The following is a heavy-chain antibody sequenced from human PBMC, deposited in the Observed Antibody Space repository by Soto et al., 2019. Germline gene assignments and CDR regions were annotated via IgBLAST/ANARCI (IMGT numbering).Heavy chain of an antibody. J-gene: IGHJ5*02. CDR3: ARGWGIAAPGPKWFDP. D-gene: IGHD6-13*01. CDR1: GYSLSGYY. V-gene: IGHV1-2*02. CDR2: INPNSGGT. Sequence: ASVKVSCKASGYSLSGYYLHWVRQAPGQGPEWMGWINPNSGGTKYVQKFQGRVTMTRDTSISTVYLELSRLRSDDTAVYYCARGWGIAAPGPKWFDPWGQGTLVTVSS.